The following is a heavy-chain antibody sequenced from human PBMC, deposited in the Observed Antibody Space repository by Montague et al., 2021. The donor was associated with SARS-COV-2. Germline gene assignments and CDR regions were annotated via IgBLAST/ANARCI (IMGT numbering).Heavy chain of an antibody. Sequence: SETLSLTCAVYGGSFSGYYWCWIRQPPGKGLVWFGEINHSGSTTNNPSSKSRVTILAVTSKNQFSLKLSSVTAADTAVYYCARGTKRVFTYDCDSSGYASDYWGQGTLVTVSS. CDR2: INHSGST. D-gene: IGHD3-22*01. CDR3: ARGTKRVFTYDCDSSGYASDY. CDR1: GGSFSGYY. V-gene: IGHV4-34*01. J-gene: IGHJ4*02.